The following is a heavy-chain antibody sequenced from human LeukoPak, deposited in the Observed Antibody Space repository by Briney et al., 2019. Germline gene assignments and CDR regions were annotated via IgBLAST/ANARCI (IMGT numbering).Heavy chain of an antibody. J-gene: IGHJ4*02. CDR1: GGSISSYY. CDR3: ARGPREVVTATFDY. CDR2: INHSGST. D-gene: IGHD2-21*02. V-gene: IGHV4-34*01. Sequence: PSETLSLTCTVSGGSISSYYWSWIRQPPGKGLEWIGEINHSGSTNYNPSLKSRVTISVDTSKNQFSLKLSSVTAADTAVYYCARGPREVVTATFDYWGQGTLVTVSS.